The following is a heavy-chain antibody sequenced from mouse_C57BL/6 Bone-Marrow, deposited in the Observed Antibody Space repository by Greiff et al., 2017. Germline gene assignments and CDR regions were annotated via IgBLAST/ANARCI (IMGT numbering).Heavy chain of an antibody. CDR2: INYDGSST. V-gene: IGHV5-16*01. J-gene: IGHJ1*03. D-gene: IGHD2-4*01. Sequence: EVKLMESEGGLVQPGSSMKLSCTASGFTFSDYYMAWVRQVPEKGLEWVANINYDGSSTYYLDSLKSRFIISRDNAKNILYLQMSSLKSEDTATYYCARGGLRKWYFDVWGTGTTVSVSS. CDR1: GFTFSDYY. CDR3: ARGGLRKWYFDV.